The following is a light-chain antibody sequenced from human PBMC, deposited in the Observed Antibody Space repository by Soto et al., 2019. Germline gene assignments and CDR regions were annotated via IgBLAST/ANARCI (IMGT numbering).Light chain of an antibody. Sequence: DIQMTQSPSSVSAAVGERVTITCRASQVMSSWLAWYQQKPGKAPKLLIFAASTLQSGVPSRFSGSGSRTDFTPTTTTLQPEDMRYDYYQQPDTLPSTFGKGTRVDIK. J-gene: IGKJ3*01. CDR3: QQPDTLPST. CDR1: QVMSSW. CDR2: AAS. V-gene: IGKV1D-12*01.